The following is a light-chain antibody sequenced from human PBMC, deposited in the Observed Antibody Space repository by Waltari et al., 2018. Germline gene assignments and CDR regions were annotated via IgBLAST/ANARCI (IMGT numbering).Light chain of an antibody. J-gene: IGLJ2*01. CDR2: QDS. Sequence: SYELTQPPSVSVSPGQTASITCSGDKLGDKYACWYQQKPGQSPVLVIYQDSKRPSGTPERFSGSNSGNTATLTISGTQAMDXADYYCQAWDSSTVVFGGGTKLTVL. CDR1: KLGDKY. CDR3: QAWDSSTVV. V-gene: IGLV3-1*01.